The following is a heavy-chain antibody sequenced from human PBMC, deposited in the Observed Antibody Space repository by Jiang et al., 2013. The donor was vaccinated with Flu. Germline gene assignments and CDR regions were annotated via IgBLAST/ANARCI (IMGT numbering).Heavy chain of an antibody. Sequence: GPGLVKPSQTLSLTCTVSGGSISSGSYYWSWIRQPAGKGLEWIGRIYTSGSTNYNPSLKSRVTISVDTSKNQFSLKLSSVTAADTAVYYCARDFTPHDFWSGYYRMPYYYGMDVWGQGTTVTVSS. CDR1: GGSISSGSYY. V-gene: IGHV4-61*02. CDR2: IYTSGST. D-gene: IGHD3-3*01. J-gene: IGHJ6*02. CDR3: ARDFTPHDFWSGYYRMPYYYGMDV.